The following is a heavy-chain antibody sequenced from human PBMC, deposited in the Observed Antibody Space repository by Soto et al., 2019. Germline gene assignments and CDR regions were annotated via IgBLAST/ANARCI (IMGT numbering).Heavy chain of an antibody. Sequence: GGSLRLSCAASGFTFSGDAMSWVRQAPGKGLEWVSSISGSSGYTYYADSVKGRFTISRDNSKNTLYLQMNSLRAEDTAVYYCARVSGSSRMYYFDYWGQGTLVTVSS. CDR3: ARVSGSSRMYYFDY. CDR1: GFTFSGDA. J-gene: IGHJ4*02. CDR2: ISGSSGYT. D-gene: IGHD6-19*01. V-gene: IGHV3-21*01.